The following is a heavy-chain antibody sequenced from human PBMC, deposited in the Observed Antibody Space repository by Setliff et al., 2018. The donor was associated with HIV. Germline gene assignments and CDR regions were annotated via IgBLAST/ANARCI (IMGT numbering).Heavy chain of an antibody. CDR2: ISYDGSNK. V-gene: IGHV3-30-3*01. J-gene: IGHJ6*02. D-gene: IGHD6-13*01. CDR1: GFTFSSYA. CDR3: ARPGIAAYGMDV. Sequence: GGSLRLSCAASGFTFSSYAMYWVRQAPGKGLEWVAVISYDGSNKYYADSVRCRFTISRDNAKNSLYLQMNSLRAEDTAVYYCARPGIAAYGMDVWGQGTTVTVSS.